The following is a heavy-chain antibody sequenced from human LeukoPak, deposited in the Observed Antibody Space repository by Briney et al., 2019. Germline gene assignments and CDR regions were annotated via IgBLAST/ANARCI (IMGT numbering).Heavy chain of an antibody. CDR1: GYSISSGYF. CDR2: IYYSGST. J-gene: IGHJ6*03. Sequence: SSETLSLTCTVSGYSISSGYFWSWIRQPPGKGLQWIGYIYYSGSTIYNPSLKSRVTISVDTSKNQFSLKLSSVTAADTAVYYCARASEDYYYYYMDVWGKGTTVTISS. CDR3: ARASEDYYYYYMDV. D-gene: IGHD1-14*01. V-gene: IGHV4-61*01.